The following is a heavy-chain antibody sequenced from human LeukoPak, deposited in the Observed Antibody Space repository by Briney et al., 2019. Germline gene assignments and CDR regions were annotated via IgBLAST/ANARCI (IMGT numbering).Heavy chain of an antibody. V-gene: IGHV1-69*04. J-gene: IGHJ4*02. D-gene: IGHD3-22*01. CDR1: GGTFSSYA. CDR2: IIPILGIA. CDR3: ARGYYDSSGYYCLDY. Sequence: SVEVSCKASGGTFSSYAISWVRQAPGQGLEWMGRIIPILGIANYAQKFQGRVTITADKSTSTAYMELSSLRSEDTAVYYCARGYYDSSGYYCLDYWGQGTLVTVSS.